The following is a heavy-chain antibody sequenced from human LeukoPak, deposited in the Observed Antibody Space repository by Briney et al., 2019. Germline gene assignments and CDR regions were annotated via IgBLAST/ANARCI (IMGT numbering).Heavy chain of an antibody. CDR3: ARGNYYDSSGDPGAFDI. D-gene: IGHD3-22*01. CDR1: GFTFSSYW. V-gene: IGHV3-74*01. CDR2: INSDGRGT. Sequence: GGSLRLSCAASGFTFSSYWMHWVRPAPGKGLVWVSRINSDGRGTSYADSVKGRFTISRDNAKNTLYLQMNSLRAEDTAVYYCARGNYYDSSGDPGAFDIWGQGTMVTVSS. J-gene: IGHJ3*02.